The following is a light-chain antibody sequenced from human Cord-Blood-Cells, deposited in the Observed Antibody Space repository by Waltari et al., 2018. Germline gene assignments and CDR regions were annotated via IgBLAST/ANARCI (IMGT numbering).Light chain of an antibody. Sequence: QSALTQPPSVSGSPGQSITISCTGTSSDVGSYNLVSWYQQHPGKAPKLWNYAGSKRPLVFSNRFSGSKSGNTAFLTISGLQAEDEADYYRCSYAPWVFGGGTNLTVL. CDR2: AGS. V-gene: IGLV2-23*01. CDR3: CSYAPWV. CDR1: SSDVGSYNL. J-gene: IGLJ3*02.